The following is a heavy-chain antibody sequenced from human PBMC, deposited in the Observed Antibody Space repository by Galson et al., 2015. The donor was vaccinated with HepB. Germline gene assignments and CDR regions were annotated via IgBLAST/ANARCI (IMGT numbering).Heavy chain of an antibody. Sequence: SLRLSCAASGFTFSSYAMRSVRQAPGKGLEWVSAISGSGGSTYYADSVKGRFTISRDNSKNTLYLQMNSLRAEDTAVYYCAKDSLWFGELSVSDFDYWGQGTLVTVSS. CDR2: ISGSGGST. V-gene: IGHV3-23*01. CDR1: GFTFSSYA. CDR3: AKDSLWFGELSVSDFDY. J-gene: IGHJ4*02. D-gene: IGHD3-10*01.